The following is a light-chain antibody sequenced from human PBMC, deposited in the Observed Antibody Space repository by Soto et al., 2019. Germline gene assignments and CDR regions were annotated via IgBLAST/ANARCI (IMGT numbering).Light chain of an antibody. CDR2: WAS. Sequence: DIVMTQSPDSLAVSLGERATINCKSSQSVLYSSNNKNYLAWYQQRPGQPPKLLIYWASTRESGVPDRFSGSGSGQDFILTIPSLQAEDGAFYYGKQYESPPPPFGQGTNLRSN. V-gene: IGKV4-1*01. CDR3: KQYESPPPP. J-gene: IGKJ2*01. CDR1: QSVLYSSNNKNY.